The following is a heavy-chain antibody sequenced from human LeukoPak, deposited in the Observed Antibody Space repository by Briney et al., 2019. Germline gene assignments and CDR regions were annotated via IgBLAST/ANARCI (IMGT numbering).Heavy chain of an antibody. CDR3: ARAEGMDV. CDR1: GGSISSGGYY. V-gene: IGHV4-31*03. CDR2: IFYGGT. J-gene: IGHJ6*02. Sequence: SETLSLTCTVSGGSISSGGYYWNWIRQHPGEGLEWIGYIFYGGTSYNPSLKSRVTISVDTSKNQFSLKLSPVTAADTAVYYCARAEGMDVWGQGTTITVSS.